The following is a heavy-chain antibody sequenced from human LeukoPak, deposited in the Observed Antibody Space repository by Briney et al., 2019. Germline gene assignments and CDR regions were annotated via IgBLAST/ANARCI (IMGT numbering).Heavy chain of an antibody. J-gene: IGHJ6*03. CDR1: GGSISSSSYY. CDR2: IYYSGST. V-gene: IGHV4-39*07. CDR3: ARSSEGRYYYDSSGYSYYYYYMDV. Sequence: SETLSLTCTVSGGSISSSSYYWGWIRQPPGKGLEWIGSIYYSGSTNYNPSLKSRVTISVDTSKNQFSLKLKSVTAADPAVYYCARSSEGRYYYDSSGYSYYYYYMDVWGKGTTGTISS. D-gene: IGHD3-22*01.